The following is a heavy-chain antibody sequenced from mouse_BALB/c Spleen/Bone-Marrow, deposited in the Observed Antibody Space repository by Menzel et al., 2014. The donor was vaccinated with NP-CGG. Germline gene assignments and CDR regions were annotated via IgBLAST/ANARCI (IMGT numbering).Heavy chain of an antibody. CDR3: ARTADGYYFAMDY. CDR2: ILPGSGSS. V-gene: IGHV1-9*01. D-gene: IGHD2-3*01. CDR1: GYTFSYYW. Sequence: QVQLKESGAELMKPGASVKISCKATGYTFSYYWIEWIKQRPGHSLEWIGEILPGSGSSNYNEKLKGKATFTADTSSNTAYMQLSSLTSEDSAVYYCARTADGYYFAMDYWGQGTSVTVSS. J-gene: IGHJ4*01.